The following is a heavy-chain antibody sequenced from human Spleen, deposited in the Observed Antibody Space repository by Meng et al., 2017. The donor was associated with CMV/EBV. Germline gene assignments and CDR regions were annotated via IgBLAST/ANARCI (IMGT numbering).Heavy chain of an antibody. D-gene: IGHD6-6*01. V-gene: IGHV3-30*02. Sequence: GESLKISCTASGFTFSTYTMNWVRQAPGKGLEWVTFIRYDGNNKYYADSVKGRFTITRDNSKNTLHLHMNSLRPEDTAVYYCAKGEYNSPSLLDGWGQGTLVTVSS. CDR2: IRYDGNNK. CDR1: GFTFSTYT. CDR3: AKGEYNSPSLLDG. J-gene: IGHJ4*02.